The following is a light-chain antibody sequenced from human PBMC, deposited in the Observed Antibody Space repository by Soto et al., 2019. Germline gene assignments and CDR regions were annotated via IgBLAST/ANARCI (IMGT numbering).Light chain of an antibody. CDR2: DAS. J-gene: IGKJ1*01. CDR1: QSISSW. CDR3: QQYNSYST. V-gene: IGKV1-5*01. Sequence: MTQSPATLSASVGDRVTITCRASQSISSWLAWYQQKPGKAPKLLIYDASSLESGVPSRFSGSGSGTEITLTISSLQPDDFATYYCQQYNSYSTFGQGTKVDIK.